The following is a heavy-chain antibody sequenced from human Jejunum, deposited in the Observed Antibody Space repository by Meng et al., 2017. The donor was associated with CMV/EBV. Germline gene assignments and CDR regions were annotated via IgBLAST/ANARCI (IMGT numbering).Heavy chain of an antibody. CDR2: IIPILGTE. CDR1: GGTLRSYT. D-gene: IGHD6-6*01. V-gene: IGHV1-69*08. CDR3: AASYLNFEY. J-gene: IGHJ4*02. Sequence: SCKASGGTLRSYTTSWVRQAPGQGLEWMGRIIPILGTEHYAQRFQDRITITADTSTNTAYMKLRSLTSEDTAVFYCAASYLNFEYWGQGTLVTVSS.